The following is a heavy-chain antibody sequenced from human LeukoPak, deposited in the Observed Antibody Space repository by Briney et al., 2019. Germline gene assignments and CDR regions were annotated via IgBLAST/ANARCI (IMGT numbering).Heavy chain of an antibody. CDR2: ISIYSGNT. J-gene: IGHJ4*02. CDR3: ARNPGGNWGFDY. Sequence: ASVKLSCTAAGSTFTSYGISWSRRAPGHGLGWMGWISIYSGNTNYAQKFQDRISMTTDTSTSTPYIELRSLKSADTAVYYCARNPGGNWGFDYWGQGALVTVSS. V-gene: IGHV1-18*01. CDR1: GSTFTSYG. D-gene: IGHD4-23*01.